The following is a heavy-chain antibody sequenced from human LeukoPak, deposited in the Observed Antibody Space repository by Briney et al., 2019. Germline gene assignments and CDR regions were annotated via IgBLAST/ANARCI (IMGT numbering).Heavy chain of an antibody. CDR3: ARDMWGISLIFP. Sequence: ASVKVSCKASGYIFRGYSIHWVRQVSGEGPEWMGFINPSNGATTYAEKFQARVAMSADTSINTAYMELTGLTSDDTAMYYCARDMWGISLIFPWGQGTLVIVSS. D-gene: IGHD3-10*01. CDR2: INPSNGAT. V-gene: IGHV1-2*02. CDR1: GYIFRGYS. J-gene: IGHJ4*02.